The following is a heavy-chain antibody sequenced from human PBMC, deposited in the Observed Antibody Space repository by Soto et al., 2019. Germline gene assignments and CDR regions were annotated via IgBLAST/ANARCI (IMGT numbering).Heavy chain of an antibody. CDR1: GGSISSGGYY. D-gene: IGHD3-10*01. CDR2: IYYSGST. Sequence: SLTCTVSGGSISSGGYYWSWIRQHPGKGLEWIGYIYYSGSTYYNPSLKSRVTISVDTSKNQFSLKLSSVTAADTAVYYCARVRWVRGVIIWGYFDYWGQGTLVTVSS. V-gene: IGHV4-31*03. CDR3: ARVRWVRGVIIWGYFDY. J-gene: IGHJ4*02.